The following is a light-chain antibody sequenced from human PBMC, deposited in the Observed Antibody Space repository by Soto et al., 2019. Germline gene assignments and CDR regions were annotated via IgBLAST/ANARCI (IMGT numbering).Light chain of an antibody. CDR2: DTS. J-gene: IGKJ2*01. CDR1: QSLSSN. V-gene: IGKV3-15*01. Sequence: EIVVTQSPATLSVSPGERATLSCRASQSLSSNLAWYQQKPGQAPRLLMYDTSTRATDIPARFSGSGSGTEFTLTISGLQSEDFAVYYCQQYNNWPYTFGQGTKLEI. CDR3: QQYNNWPYT.